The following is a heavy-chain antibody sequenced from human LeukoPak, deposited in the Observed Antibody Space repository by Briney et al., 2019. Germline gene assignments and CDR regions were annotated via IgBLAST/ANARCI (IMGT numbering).Heavy chain of an antibody. Sequence: SETLSLTCAVYGESFSGFYWSWIRQPPGKGLEWIGEIIHSGSTNYNPSLKSRVTISVETSKNQFSLELNSVTAADTALYYCAKGGYGTSTAGNHRGGLDYWGQGTLVTVS. CDR2: IIHSGST. J-gene: IGHJ4*02. CDR1: GESFSGFY. CDR3: AKGGYGTSTAGNHRGGLDY. D-gene: IGHD2-2*01. V-gene: IGHV4-34*01.